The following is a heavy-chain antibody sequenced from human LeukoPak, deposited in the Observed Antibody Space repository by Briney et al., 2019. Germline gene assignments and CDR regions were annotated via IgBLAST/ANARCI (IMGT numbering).Heavy chain of an antibody. CDR1: GLTFSIYT. CDR3: ARDLAWGGY. V-gene: IGHV3-21*01. J-gene: IGHJ4*02. Sequence: GGSLRLSCVASGLTFSIYTMSWVRQAPGKGLEWVSSITSSSSSMYSADSVKGRLTISRDNAKSSLYLQMNSLRAEDTAVYYCARDLAWGGYWGQGTLVTVSS. CDR2: ITSSSSSM. D-gene: IGHD7-27*01.